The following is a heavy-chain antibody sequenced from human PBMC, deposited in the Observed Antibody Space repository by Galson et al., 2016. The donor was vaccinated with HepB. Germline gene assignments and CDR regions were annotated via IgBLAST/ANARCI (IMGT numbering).Heavy chain of an antibody. J-gene: IGHJ4*02. CDR1: GFTFSTYA. Sequence: SLRLSCAASGFTFSTYALHWVRQAPGKGLEWVAVISYVGSNKYYADSVKGRFTISRDNAKNTLYLQMNSLRAEDTAVYYCARSRAARSYFDYWGQGTLVTVSS. D-gene: IGHD6-6*01. CDR3: ARSRAARSYFDY. CDR2: ISYVGSNK. V-gene: IGHV3-30-3*01.